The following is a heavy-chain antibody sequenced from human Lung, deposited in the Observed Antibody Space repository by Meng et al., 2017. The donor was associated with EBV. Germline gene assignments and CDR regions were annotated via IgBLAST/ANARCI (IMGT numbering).Heavy chain of an antibody. V-gene: IGHV1-18*01. Sequence: DWLVKSGGEVKKPGASLKVSCKASGYTFTNYGITWVRQAPGQGLEWMGWISAYNGNTNYAQTLQGRVTMTTDTSTSTAYMELRSLRSDDTAVYYCAREIVVVPAALNWFDPWGQGTLVTVSS. CDR2: ISAYNGNT. D-gene: IGHD2-2*01. CDR1: GYTFTNYG. J-gene: IGHJ5*02. CDR3: AREIVVVPAALNWFDP.